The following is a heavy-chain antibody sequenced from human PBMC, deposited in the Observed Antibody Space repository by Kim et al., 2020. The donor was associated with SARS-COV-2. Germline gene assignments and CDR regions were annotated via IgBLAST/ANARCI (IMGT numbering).Heavy chain of an antibody. V-gene: IGHV4-30-4*01. CDR1: GGSIASDDHY. J-gene: IGHJ3*02. CDR2: IYYNGRT. CDR3: ARDWDLDSSGHPEVFDI. Sequence: SETLSLTCTVSGGSIASDDHYWSWIRQLPGEGLEWIGYIYYNGRTDSNPSLKSRLIMSLDPSRNQFSLQLNSVTAADTAVYYCARDWDLDSSGHPEVFDIWGQGTTVIVSS. D-gene: IGHD6-19*01.